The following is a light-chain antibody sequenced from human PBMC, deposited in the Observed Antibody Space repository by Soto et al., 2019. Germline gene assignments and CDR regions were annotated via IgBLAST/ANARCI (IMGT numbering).Light chain of an antibody. CDR3: QQSFSTPLT. J-gene: IGKJ5*01. Sequence: DIPMTQSPSSLSASVGDRVSITCRASQSISTYVNWYQQKPGTAPNLLIYRASTLESGVPSRFSGSGSGTDFTLTISSLQPADFSTYYCQQSFSTPLTVGQGTRLDIK. CDR1: QSISTY. CDR2: RAS. V-gene: IGKV1-39*01.